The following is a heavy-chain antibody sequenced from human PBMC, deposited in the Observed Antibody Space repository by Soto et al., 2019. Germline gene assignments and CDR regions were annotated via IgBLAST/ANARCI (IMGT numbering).Heavy chain of an antibody. Sequence: GGSLRLSCAASGFTFSSYAMHWVRQAPGKGLEYVSAISSNGGSTYYADSVKGRFTISRDNSKNTLYLQMGSLRAEDMAVYYCARGGYSYGYGYYGMDVWRQGTTVTVSS. CDR1: GFTFSSYA. CDR2: ISSNGGST. CDR3: ARGGYSYGYGYYGMDV. V-gene: IGHV3-64*02. D-gene: IGHD5-18*01. J-gene: IGHJ6*02.